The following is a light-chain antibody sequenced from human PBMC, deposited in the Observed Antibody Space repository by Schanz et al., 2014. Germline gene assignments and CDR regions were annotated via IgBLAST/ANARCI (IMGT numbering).Light chain of an antibody. J-gene: IGLJ3*02. CDR1: SSYVGNSDL. CDR3: CSYAGDNXLR. Sequence: QSALTQPASVSGSPGQSITISCTGTSSYVGNSDLVSWYQQQPGKVPKLMIYEVTKRPSGVYTRFSGSKSGNTASLTISGXXXEDEADYYCCSYAGDNXLRFGGGTKVTVL. CDR2: EVT. V-gene: IGLV2-23*02.